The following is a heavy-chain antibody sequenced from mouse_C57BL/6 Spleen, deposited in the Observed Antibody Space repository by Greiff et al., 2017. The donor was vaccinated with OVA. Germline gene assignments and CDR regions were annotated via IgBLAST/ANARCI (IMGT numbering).Heavy chain of an antibody. V-gene: IGHV1-81*01. CDR3: TRWDDYDPFAY. J-gene: IGHJ3*01. CDR2: IYPRSGNT. CDR1: GYTFTSYG. D-gene: IGHD2-4*01. Sequence: VQVVESGAELARPGASVKLSCKASGYTFTSYGISWVKQRTGQGLEWIGEIYPRSGNTYYNEKFKGKATLTADKSSSTAYMELRSLTSEDSAVYFCTRWDDYDPFAYWGQGTLVTVSA.